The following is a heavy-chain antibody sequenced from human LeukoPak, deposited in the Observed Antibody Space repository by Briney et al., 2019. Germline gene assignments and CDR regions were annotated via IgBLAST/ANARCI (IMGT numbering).Heavy chain of an antibody. D-gene: IGHD5-18*01. Sequence: PSQTLSLTCTVSGGSISSGGYYWSWIRQHPGKGLEWIGYIYYSGSTYYNPSLKSRVTISVDTSKNQFSLKLSSVTAADTAVYYCARDGYSFDHDFDYWGQGTLVTVSS. CDR3: ARDGYSFDHDFDY. V-gene: IGHV4-31*03. CDR2: IYYSGST. CDR1: GGSISSGGYY. J-gene: IGHJ4*02.